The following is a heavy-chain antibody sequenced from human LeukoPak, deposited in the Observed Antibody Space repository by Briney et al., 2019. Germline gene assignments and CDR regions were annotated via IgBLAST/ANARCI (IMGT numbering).Heavy chain of an antibody. Sequence: SETLSLTCTVSGGSISSYYWSWIRQPPGKGLAWIGYIYYSGSTNYNPSLKSRVTISVDTSKNQFSLKLSSVTAADTAVYYCARDKALLWFGDFYMDVWGKGTTVTVSS. CDR3: ARDKALLWFGDFYMDV. CDR1: GGSISSYY. CDR2: IYYSGST. D-gene: IGHD3-10*01. J-gene: IGHJ6*03. V-gene: IGHV4-59*01.